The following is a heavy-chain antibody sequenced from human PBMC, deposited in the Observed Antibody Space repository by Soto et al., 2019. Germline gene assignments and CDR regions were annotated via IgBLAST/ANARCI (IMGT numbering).Heavy chain of an antibody. CDR1: GGSISSSSYD. D-gene: IGHD6-13*01. CDR2: IYYSGST. J-gene: IGHJ6*02. CDR3: ASQQLVHYYYGMDV. V-gene: IGHV4-39*01. Sequence: PSETLSLTCTVSGGSISSSSYDWGWIRQPPGKGLEWIGSIYYSGSTYYNPSLKSRVTISVDTSKNQFSLKLSSVTAADTAVYYCASQQLVHYYYGMDVWGQGTTVTVSS.